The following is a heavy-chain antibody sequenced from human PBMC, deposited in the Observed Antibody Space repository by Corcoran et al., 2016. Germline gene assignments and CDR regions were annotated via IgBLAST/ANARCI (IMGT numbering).Heavy chain of an antibody. CDR1: GYSFTSYW. CDR3: ARHGPGGSGSSLFDY. J-gene: IGHJ4*02. D-gene: IGHD3-10*01. Sequence: EVQLVQSGAEVKKPGESLRISCKGSGYSFTSYWISWVRQMPGKGLEWMGRIDPSDSYTNYSPSFQGHVTISADKSISTAYLQWSSLKAADTAMYYCARHGPGGSGSSLFDYWGQGTLVTVSS. CDR2: IDPSDSYT. V-gene: IGHV5-10-1*03.